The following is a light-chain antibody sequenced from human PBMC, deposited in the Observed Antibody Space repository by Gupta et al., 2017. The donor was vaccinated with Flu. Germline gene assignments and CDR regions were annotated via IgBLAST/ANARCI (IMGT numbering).Light chain of an antibody. CDR3: QQYGSSSGLT. V-gene: IGKV3-20*01. CDR2: DAS. CDR1: QSVTSTY. J-gene: IGKJ4*01. Sequence: SATRSCRASQSVTSTYLAWYQQRPGQAPRLIMYDASTRAPGIPDRFTGSGSGTDFTLTVSRLESEDFGFYYCQQYGSSSGLTFGGGTKVEI.